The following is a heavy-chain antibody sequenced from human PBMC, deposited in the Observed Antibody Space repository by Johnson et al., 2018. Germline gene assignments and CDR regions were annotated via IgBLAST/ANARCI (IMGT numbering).Heavy chain of an antibody. CDR3: AREDIRGYYFRH. CDR1: GFTFSTYG. Sequence: VQLQESGGGLVQPGGSLRLSCGASGFTFSTYGMYWVRQAPLKGLEWVSGISGNGHSTYYADSVKGRFTISRDNSKNTLYLQMSSLRVEDTAVYYCAREDIRGYYFRHWGQGTLVTVSS. D-gene: IGHD3-22*01. CDR2: ISGNGHST. J-gene: IGHJ1*01. V-gene: IGHV3-23*01.